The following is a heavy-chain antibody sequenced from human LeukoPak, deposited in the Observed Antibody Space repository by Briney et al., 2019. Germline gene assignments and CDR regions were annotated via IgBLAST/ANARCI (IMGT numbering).Heavy chain of an antibody. V-gene: IGHV3-9*01. CDR2: ISGNSGSI. CDR1: GFTFSSHA. Sequence: GGSLRLSRAASGFTFSSHAMSWVRQAPGKGLEWVSGISGNSGSIGYADSVKGRFTISRDNARNSLYLQMNSLRAEDTALYYCAKDIRAGGNTMVRGVINGDGMDVWGQGTTVTVSS. D-gene: IGHD3-10*01. J-gene: IGHJ6*02. CDR3: AKDIRAGGNTMVRGVINGDGMDV.